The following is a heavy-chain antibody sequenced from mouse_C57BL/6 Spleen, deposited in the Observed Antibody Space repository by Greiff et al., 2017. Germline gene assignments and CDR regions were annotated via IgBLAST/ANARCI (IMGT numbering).Heavy chain of an antibody. CDR1: VFPFSDYG. Sequence: EVHLVESGGGLVKPGGSLKLSCAASVFPFSDYGMHWVRQAPEKGLEWVAYISSGRSTIYYADTVKGRFTIARDNAKNTLFLQMTSLRSEDTAMYYCARSRTSYYFDYWGQGTTLTVSS. V-gene: IGHV5-17*01. D-gene: IGHD3-1*01. J-gene: IGHJ2*01. CDR2: ISSGRSTI. CDR3: ARSRTSYYFDY.